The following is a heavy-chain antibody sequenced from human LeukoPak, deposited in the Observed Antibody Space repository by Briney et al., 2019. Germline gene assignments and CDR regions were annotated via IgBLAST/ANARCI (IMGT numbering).Heavy chain of an antibody. CDR3: ARSQLVGSFDY. Sequence: ASVKVSCKASGYTFTSYYMHWVRQAPGQGLEWMGIINPSGGSTSYAQKFQGRVTMTRDMSTSTVYMELSSVRSEDTAVYYCARSQLVGSFDYWGQGTLVTVSS. J-gene: IGHJ4*02. V-gene: IGHV1-46*01. D-gene: IGHD6-6*01. CDR2: INPSGGST. CDR1: GYTFTSYY.